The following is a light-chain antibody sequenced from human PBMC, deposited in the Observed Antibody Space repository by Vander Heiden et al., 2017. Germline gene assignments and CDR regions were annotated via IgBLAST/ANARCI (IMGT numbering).Light chain of an antibody. V-gene: IGKV1-39*01. CDR2: FTS. J-gene: IGKJ2*01. CDR3: QQSHSIPYT. Sequence: DIQMTQSPSSLSASVGDRVTITCRASQSIRSYLNWYQQKPGKAPNLLIYFTSSLQSGVPSSISGSGSGTDFTLTISNLQPEDFATYYCQQSHSIPYTFGQGTKLEIK. CDR1: QSIRSY.